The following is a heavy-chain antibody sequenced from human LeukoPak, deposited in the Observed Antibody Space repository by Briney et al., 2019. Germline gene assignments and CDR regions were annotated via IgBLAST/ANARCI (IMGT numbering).Heavy chain of an antibody. Sequence: GGSLRLSYAASGFTFSSYAMSWVRQAPGKGLEWVSAISGSGGSTYYADSVKGRFTISRDNAKNSLYLQMNSLRAEDTAVYYCARDREGDFDYWGQGTLVTVSS. D-gene: IGHD1-26*01. CDR1: GFTFSSYA. V-gene: IGHV3-23*01. CDR3: ARDREGDFDY. CDR2: ISGSGGST. J-gene: IGHJ4*02.